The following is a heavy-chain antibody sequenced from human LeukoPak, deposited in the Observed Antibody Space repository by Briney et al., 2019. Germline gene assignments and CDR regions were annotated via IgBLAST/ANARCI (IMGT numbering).Heavy chain of an antibody. CDR3: ARSRDGYYYDSSGYYYPGAFDI. Sequence: PGGSLRLSCAAFGLAFRAYKMHWVRPAPRKGLVWVARISTDGYTADYADFVQGRFTPSRDNTKNPWSLEMNRLRAEDTTVYYCARSRDGYYYDSSGYYYPGAFDIWGQGTMVTVSS. CDR2: ISTDGYTA. V-gene: IGHV3-74*01. D-gene: IGHD3-22*01. J-gene: IGHJ3*02. CDR1: GLAFRAYK.